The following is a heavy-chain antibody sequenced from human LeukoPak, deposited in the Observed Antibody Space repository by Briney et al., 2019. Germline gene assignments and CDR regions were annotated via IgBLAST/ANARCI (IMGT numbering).Heavy chain of an antibody. CDR3: ASNIGYCSGGSCADSSFDY. V-gene: IGHV4-4*02. Sequence: PSETLSLTCAVSGGSISSSNWWSWVRQPPGKGLEWIGEIYHSGSTNYNPSLKSRVTISVDKSKNQFSLKLSSVTAADTAVYYCASNIGYCSGGSCADSSFDYWGQGTLVTVSS. J-gene: IGHJ4*02. CDR1: GGSISSSNW. CDR2: IYHSGST. D-gene: IGHD2-15*01.